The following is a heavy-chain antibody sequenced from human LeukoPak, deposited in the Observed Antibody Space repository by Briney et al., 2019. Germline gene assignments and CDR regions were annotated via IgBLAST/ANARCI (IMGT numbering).Heavy chain of an antibody. CDR2: INWNGGST. CDR3: ARGSSYDSSNFDH. V-gene: IGHV3-20*01. CDR1: GFTFDDYT. D-gene: IGHD3-22*01. J-gene: IGHJ4*02. Sequence: GGSLRLSCAASGFTFDDYTMHWVRQAPGKGLEWVSLINWNGGSTGYADSVKGRFTISRDNAKNSLYLQMNSLRVEDTALYHCARGSSYDSSNFDHWGQGTLVTVSS.